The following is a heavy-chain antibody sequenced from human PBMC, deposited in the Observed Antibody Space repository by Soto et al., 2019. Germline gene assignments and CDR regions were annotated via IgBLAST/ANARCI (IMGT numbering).Heavy chain of an antibody. D-gene: IGHD3-16*01. J-gene: IGHJ6*02. Sequence: PAEKVSCTSSGGTFSSYAISWVRQAPGQGLEWMGGIIPIFGTANYAQKFQGRVTITADESTSTAYMELSSLRSEDTAVYYCARGKPYRFQPWDYYYGIDWWGEGITLTVS. CDR2: IIPIFGTA. CDR3: ARGKPYRFQPWDYYYGIDW. CDR1: GGTFSSYA. V-gene: IGHV1-69*13.